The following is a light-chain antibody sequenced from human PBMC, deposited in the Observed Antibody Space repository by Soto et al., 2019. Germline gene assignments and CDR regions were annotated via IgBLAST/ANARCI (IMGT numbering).Light chain of an antibody. CDR2: GAS. J-gene: IGKJ2*01. Sequence: EIVLTQSPGTLSLSPGERATLSCRASQSVSSNYLAWFQQKPGQAPRLLIFGASSRASGIPDRFSGSGSGTDFTLPIGRLSPEDFAVYYCQQYGSSPYTFGHGTKLEIK. CDR3: QQYGSSPYT. CDR1: QSVSSNY. V-gene: IGKV3-20*01.